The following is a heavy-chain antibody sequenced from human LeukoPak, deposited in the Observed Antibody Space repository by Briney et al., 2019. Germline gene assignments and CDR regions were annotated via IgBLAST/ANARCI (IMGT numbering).Heavy chain of an antibody. CDR2: INHSGST. CDR1: GGSFSGYY. V-gene: IGHV4-34*01. J-gene: IGHJ4*02. Sequence: PSETLSLTCAVYGGSFSGYYWSWIRQPPGKGLEWVGEINHSGSTNSNPSLKSRLTISVDTSKNQFSLRLSSVTAADTAVYYCARVSAVAVFDQWGQGTLVTVSS. D-gene: IGHD6-19*01. CDR3: ARVSAVAVFDQ.